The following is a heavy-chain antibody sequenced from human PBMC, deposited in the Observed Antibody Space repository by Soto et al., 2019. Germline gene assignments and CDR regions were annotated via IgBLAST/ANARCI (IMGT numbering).Heavy chain of an antibody. CDR1: GFTFSSYA. D-gene: IGHD1-26*01. CDR3: VAEGATPLDY. V-gene: IGHV3-30-3*01. CDR2: ISYDGSNK. J-gene: IGHJ4*02. Sequence: GGSLRLSCAASGFTFSSYAMHLVRQAPGKGLEWVAVISYDGSNKYYADSVKGRFTISRDNSKNTLYLQMNSLRAEDTAVYYCVAEGATPLDYWGQGTLVTVSS.